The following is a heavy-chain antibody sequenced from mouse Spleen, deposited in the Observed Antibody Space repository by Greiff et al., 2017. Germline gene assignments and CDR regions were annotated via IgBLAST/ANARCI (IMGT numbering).Heavy chain of an antibody. Sequence: DVHLVEFGGGLVKLGGSLKLSCAASGFTFSSYAMSWVRQTPEKRLEWVATISSGGGNTYYPDSVKGRFTISRDNAKNTLYLQMSSLKSEDTAMYYCARHYDYDGFDYWGQGTTLTVSS. CDR1: GFTFSSYA. V-gene: IGHV5-9-3*01. CDR3: ARHYDYDGFDY. CDR2: ISSGGGNT. J-gene: IGHJ2*01. D-gene: IGHD2-4*01.